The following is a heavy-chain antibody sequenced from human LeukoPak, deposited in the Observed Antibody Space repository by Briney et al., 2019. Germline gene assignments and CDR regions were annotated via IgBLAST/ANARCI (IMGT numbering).Heavy chain of an antibody. CDR1: GLTFINAW. CDR2: ISYDGSNK. V-gene: IGHV3-30*18. Sequence: SGGSLRLSCATSGLTFINAWMSWVRQAPGKGLEWVAVISYDGSNKYYADSVKGRFTISRDNSKNTLYLQMNSLRAEDTAVYYCAKSRYYYDSSGYSDYWGQGTLVTVSS. J-gene: IGHJ4*02. CDR3: AKSRYYYDSSGYSDY. D-gene: IGHD3-22*01.